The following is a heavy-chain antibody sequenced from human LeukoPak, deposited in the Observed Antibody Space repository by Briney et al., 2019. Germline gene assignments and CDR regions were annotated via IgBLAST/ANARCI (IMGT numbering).Heavy chain of an antibody. V-gene: IGHV3-23*01. CDR1: GFTFSSYA. D-gene: IGHD3-3*01. Sequence: GGSLRVSCAASGFTFSSYAMSWVRQAPGKGLEWVSAISGSGGSTYYADSVKGRFTISRDNSKNTLYLQMNSLRAEDTAVYYCAKDPYDFWSGSNWFDPWGQGTLVTVSS. J-gene: IGHJ5*02. CDR3: AKDPYDFWSGSNWFDP. CDR2: ISGSGGST.